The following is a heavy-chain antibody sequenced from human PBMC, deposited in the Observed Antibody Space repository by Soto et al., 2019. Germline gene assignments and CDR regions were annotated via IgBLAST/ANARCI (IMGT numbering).Heavy chain of an antibody. CDR1: GFTFSSYG. J-gene: IGHJ3*02. Sequence: QVQLVESGGGVVQPGRSLRLSCAASGFTFSSYGMHWVRQAPGKGLEWVAVISYDGSNKYYADSVKGRFTISRDNSKNTLYLQMNSMRAENTAVYYCAKETGEDYYEDAFDIRCQGTMVTVSS. CDR2: ISYDGSNK. D-gene: IGHD3-22*01. CDR3: AKETGEDYYEDAFDI. V-gene: IGHV3-30*18.